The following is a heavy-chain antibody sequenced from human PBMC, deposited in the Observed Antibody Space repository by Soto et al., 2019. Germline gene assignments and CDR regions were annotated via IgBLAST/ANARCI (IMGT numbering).Heavy chain of an antibody. V-gene: IGHV3-7*05. Sequence: EVQLVESGGGLVQPGGSLRLSCAASGFSFSTYWMDWVRQAPGKGLECVANIDQGGGETYYADSVRGRFTISRDNAKNSLYLQMNSLRAEDTAIYYCAKRGNGFDPWGQGTLVSVSS. CDR3: AKRGNGFDP. CDR2: IDQGGGET. D-gene: IGHD3-10*01. CDR1: GFSFSTYW. J-gene: IGHJ5*02.